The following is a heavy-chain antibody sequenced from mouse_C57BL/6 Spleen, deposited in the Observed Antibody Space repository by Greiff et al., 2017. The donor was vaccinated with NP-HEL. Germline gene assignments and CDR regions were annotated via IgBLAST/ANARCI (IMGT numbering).Heavy chain of an antibody. D-gene: IGHD2-4*01. CDR2: TRSKSSNYAT. CDR3: VSIYYENAMDY. Sequence: EVQLVESGGGLVQPKGSLKLSCAASGFTFNTYAMHWVRQAPGKGLEWVARTRSKSSNYATYYADSVKDRFTISRDDSQSMLYLQMNNLKTEDTAMYYCVSIYYENAMDYWGQGTSVTVSS. J-gene: IGHJ4*01. CDR1: GFTFNTYA. V-gene: IGHV10-3*01.